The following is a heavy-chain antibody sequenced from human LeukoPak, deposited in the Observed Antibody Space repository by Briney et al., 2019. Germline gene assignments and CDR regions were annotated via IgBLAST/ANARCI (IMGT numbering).Heavy chain of an antibody. CDR3: ARVGKRMAAAGDYYFYTDV. CDR1: GFTFSSYW. Sequence: PGGSLRLSCATSGFTFSSYWMHWVRQAPGKGLVWVSRINSDGSRTSYADSVKGRFTISRDNAKNTLYLQMNSLRAEDTAVYYCARVGKRMAAAGDYYFYTDVWGKGTTVTISS. D-gene: IGHD6-13*01. J-gene: IGHJ6*03. V-gene: IGHV3-74*01. CDR2: INSDGSRT.